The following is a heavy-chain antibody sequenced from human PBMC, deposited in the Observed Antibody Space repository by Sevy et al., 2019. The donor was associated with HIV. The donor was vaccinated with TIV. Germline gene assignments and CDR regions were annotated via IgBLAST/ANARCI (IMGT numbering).Heavy chain of an antibody. Sequence: ASVKVSCKVSGNTFTEFSMHWVRQAPGNGLEWMGTYGPEDGKKIYAQKFQGRVSLTEDTSTDTGYMELSSLRSEDTAVFYCAIRKDYYDSSGYPFDYWGQGTLVTVSS. D-gene: IGHD3-22*01. CDR3: AIRKDYYDSSGYPFDY. CDR1: GNTFTEFS. CDR2: YGPEDGKK. J-gene: IGHJ4*02. V-gene: IGHV1-24*01.